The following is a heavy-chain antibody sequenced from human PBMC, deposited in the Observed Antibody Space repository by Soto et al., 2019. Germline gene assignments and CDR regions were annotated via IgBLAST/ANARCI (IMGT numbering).Heavy chain of an antibody. Sequence: EVQLVESGGGLVQPGGSLRLSCAASGFTFSSYEMNWVRQAPGKGLEWVSYISSSGSTTYYADSVKGRFTISRDNAKNSLYLQMNSLRAEDTAVYYCASERYDILTGGSFDYWGQGTLVTVSS. D-gene: IGHD3-9*01. J-gene: IGHJ4*02. CDR1: GFTFSSYE. V-gene: IGHV3-48*03. CDR2: ISSSGSTT. CDR3: ASERYDILTGGSFDY.